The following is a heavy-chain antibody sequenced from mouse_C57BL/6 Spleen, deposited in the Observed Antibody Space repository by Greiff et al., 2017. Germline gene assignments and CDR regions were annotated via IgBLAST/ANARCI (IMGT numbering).Heavy chain of an antibody. V-gene: IGHV5-6*01. Sequence: EVKLVESGGDLVKPGGSLKLSCEASGYTFSSYGMSWVSQTPDKRLEWVATISSGGSYTYYHDSVKGQFTISRDNAKNTLYLQMSSLKSEDTAMYYCARSGDYDEVFAYWGQGTVVTVSA. J-gene: IGHJ3*01. D-gene: IGHD2-4*01. CDR3: ARSGDYDEVFAY. CDR2: ISSGGSYT. CDR1: GYTFSSYG.